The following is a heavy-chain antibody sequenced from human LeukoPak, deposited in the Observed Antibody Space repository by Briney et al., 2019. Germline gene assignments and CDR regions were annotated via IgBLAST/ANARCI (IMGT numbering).Heavy chain of an antibody. CDR2: IYYSGST. D-gene: IGHD3-10*01. Sequence: SQTLSLTCTVSGGSISSGSYYWSWIRQPPGKGLEWIGYIYYSGSTNYNPSLKSRVTISVDTSKNQFSLKLSSVTAADTAVYYCARDRGGSYNWFDPWGQGTLVTVSS. V-gene: IGHV4-61*01. CDR3: ARDRGGSYNWFDP. CDR1: GGSISSGSYY. J-gene: IGHJ5*02.